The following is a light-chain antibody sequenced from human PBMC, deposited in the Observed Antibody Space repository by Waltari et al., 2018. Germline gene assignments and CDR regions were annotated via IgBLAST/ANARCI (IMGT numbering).Light chain of an antibody. CDR3: SSYAGNNNVV. J-gene: IGLJ2*01. CDR2: EVS. CDR1: SSDVGGYNY. Sequence: QSALTQPPSASGSPGQSVTISCTGTSSDVGGYNYVSWYQQHPGKAPTLMIYEVSKRPSGVPDRFSGSMSGNTASLTVSGLRAEDEADYYCSSYAGNNNVVFGGGTKLTVL. V-gene: IGLV2-8*01.